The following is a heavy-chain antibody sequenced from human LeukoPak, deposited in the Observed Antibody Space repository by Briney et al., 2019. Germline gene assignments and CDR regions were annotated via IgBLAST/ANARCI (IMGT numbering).Heavy chain of an antibody. Sequence: ASVKVSCKASGYTSTIYGISWVRQAPGQGLEWMGWISAYNGNTNYAQKLQGRVTMTTDTSTSTAYMELRSLRSDDTAVYYCARVPPYYDSSGHGPYYFDYWGQGTLVTVSS. CDR1: GYTSTIYG. V-gene: IGHV1-18*01. D-gene: IGHD3-22*01. J-gene: IGHJ4*02. CDR3: ARVPPYYDSSGHGPYYFDY. CDR2: ISAYNGNT.